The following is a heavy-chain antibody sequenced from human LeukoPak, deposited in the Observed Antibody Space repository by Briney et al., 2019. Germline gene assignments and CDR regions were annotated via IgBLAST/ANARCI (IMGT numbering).Heavy chain of an antibody. V-gene: IGHV3-21*01. D-gene: IGHD3-10*01. J-gene: IGHJ4*02. Sequence: GGSLRLSCAASGFTFSSYSMNWVRQAPGKGLEWVSSISSSSSYIYYADSVKGRFTISRDNAKNSLYLQMNSLRAEDTAVYYCARDRGELLWFGELPYYFDYRGQGTLVTVSS. CDR1: GFTFSSYS. CDR2: ISSSSSYI. CDR3: ARDRGELLWFGELPYYFDY.